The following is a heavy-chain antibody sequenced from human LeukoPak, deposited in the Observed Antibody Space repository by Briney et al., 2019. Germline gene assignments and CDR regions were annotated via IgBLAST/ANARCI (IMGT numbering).Heavy chain of an antibody. D-gene: IGHD6-19*01. J-gene: IGHJ4*02. Sequence: PGGSLRLSCAASGFTFSSYAMSWVRQAPGKGLEWVSAISVSGGSTYYADSVNGRFTISRDNSKNTLYLQMNSLRAEDTAVYYCAKERSSDSGWYYFDYWGQGTLVTVSS. CDR1: GFTFSSYA. CDR2: ISVSGGST. CDR3: AKERSSDSGWYYFDY. V-gene: IGHV3-23*01.